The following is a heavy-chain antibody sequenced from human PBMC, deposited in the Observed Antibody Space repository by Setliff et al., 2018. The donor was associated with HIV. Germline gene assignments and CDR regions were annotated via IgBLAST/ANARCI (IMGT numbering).Heavy chain of an antibody. CDR1: GGSINSYY. Sequence: SETLSLTCAVSGGSINSYYWSWIRQPPGKGLEWIGYIYYIGNTNYNPSLKSRVTISVDTSKSQFSLKLGSVTAADTAVYFCSTVVTLAYCHDGLCPAFDSWGQGALVTVSS. CDR2: IYYIGNT. V-gene: IGHV4-59*01. CDR3: STVVTLAYCHDGLCPAFDS. D-gene: IGHD2-8*01. J-gene: IGHJ4*02.